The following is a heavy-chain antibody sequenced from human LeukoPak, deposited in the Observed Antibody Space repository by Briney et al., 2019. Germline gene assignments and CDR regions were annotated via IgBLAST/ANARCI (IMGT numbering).Heavy chain of an antibody. Sequence: ASVKVSCKASGYTFTNHYIHWVRQAPGQGLEWVGIIGPSGGRTTYAQKLEGRVTMTRDTSTSTVYMELSSLRSEDTAVYYCARDLGRGAAASYYFDYWGQGTLVTVSS. CDR3: ARDLGRGAAASYYFDY. J-gene: IGHJ4*02. D-gene: IGHD6-13*01. V-gene: IGHV1-46*04. CDR1: GYTFTNHY. CDR2: IGPSGGRT.